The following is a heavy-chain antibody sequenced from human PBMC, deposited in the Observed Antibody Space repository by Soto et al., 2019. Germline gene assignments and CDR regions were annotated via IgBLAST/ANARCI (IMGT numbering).Heavy chain of an antibody. J-gene: IGHJ4*02. CDR1: GYTFTNFG. CDR2: ITTDKGKT. V-gene: IGHV1-18*01. CDR3: ATRSPAFDY. Sequence: ASVKVSCKTSGYTFTNFGITWVRQAPGQGLEWMGWITTDKGKTNYAQKFQGRVTMTTDTSTSTAYMELRSLRSDDTAVYYCATRSPAFDYWGQGTLVTVSS.